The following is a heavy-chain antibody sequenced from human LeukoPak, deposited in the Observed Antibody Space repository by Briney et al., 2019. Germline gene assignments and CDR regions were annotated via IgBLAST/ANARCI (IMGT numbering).Heavy chain of an antibody. V-gene: IGHV4-4*07. CDR3: ARLVTVFGVVISPDAFDI. J-gene: IGHJ3*02. CDR1: GGSISSYY. Sequence: ASETLSLTCTVSGGSISSYYWSWIRQPAGKGLEWIGRIYTSGSTNYNPSLKSRVTMSVDTSKNQFSLKLSSVTAADTAVYYCARLVTVFGVVISPDAFDIWGQGTMVTVSS. CDR2: IYTSGST. D-gene: IGHD3-3*01.